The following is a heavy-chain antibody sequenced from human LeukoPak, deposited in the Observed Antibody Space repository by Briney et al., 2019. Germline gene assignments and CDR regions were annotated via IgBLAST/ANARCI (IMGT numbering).Heavy chain of an antibody. V-gene: IGHV1-18*01. CDR1: GYTFTSYG. D-gene: IGHD6-19*01. Sequence: ASVKVSCKASGYTFTSYGISWVRQAPGQGLEWMGWISAYNGNTNYAQKLQGRVTMTTDTSTSTAYMELRSLRSDDTAVYYCARQWLVPDYYYGMDVWGQGTTVTVSS. CDR3: ARQWLVPDYYYGMDV. J-gene: IGHJ6*02. CDR2: ISAYNGNT.